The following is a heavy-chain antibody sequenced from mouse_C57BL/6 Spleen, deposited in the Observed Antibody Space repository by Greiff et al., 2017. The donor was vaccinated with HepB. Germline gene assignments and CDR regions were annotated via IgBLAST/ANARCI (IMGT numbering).Heavy chain of an antibody. V-gene: IGHV1-15*01. CDR3: TREDYGNYVSYFDV. CDR1: GYTFTDYE. D-gene: IGHD2-1*01. J-gene: IGHJ1*03. CDR2: IDPETGGT. Sequence: VKLMESGAELVRPGASVTLSCKASGYTFTDYEMHWVKQTPVHGLEWIGAIDPETGGTAYNQKFKGKAILTADKSSSTAYMELRSLTSEDSAVYYCTREDYGNYVSYFDVWGTGTTVTVSS.